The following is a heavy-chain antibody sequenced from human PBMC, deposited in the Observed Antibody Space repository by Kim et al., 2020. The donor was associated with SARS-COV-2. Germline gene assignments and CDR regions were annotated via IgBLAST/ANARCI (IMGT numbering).Heavy chain of an antibody. D-gene: IGHD3-10*01. V-gene: IGHV1-8*01. Sequence: QKFQGRVTMTRNTSISTAYMELSSLRSGDTAVYYCARGPHYGSGSSYFDYWGQGTLVTVSS. J-gene: IGHJ4*02. CDR3: ARGPHYGSGSSYFDY.